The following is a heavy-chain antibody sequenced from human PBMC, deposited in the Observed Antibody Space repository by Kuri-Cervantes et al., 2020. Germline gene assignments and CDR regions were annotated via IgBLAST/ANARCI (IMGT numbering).Heavy chain of an antibody. CDR2: ISYDGSNK. V-gene: IGHV3-30-3*01. Sequence: SLKISCAASGFTFSSYALHWVRQAPGKGLEWVAVISYDGSNKYYADSVKGRFTISRDNSKNTLYLQMNSLRAEDTAVYYCARDRNIVLMVYALDYWCQGTLVTVSS. J-gene: IGHJ4*02. CDR3: ARDRNIVLMVYALDY. CDR1: GFTFSSYA. D-gene: IGHD2-8*01.